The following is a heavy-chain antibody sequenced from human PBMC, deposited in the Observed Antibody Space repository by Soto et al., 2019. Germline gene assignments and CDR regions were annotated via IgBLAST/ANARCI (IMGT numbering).Heavy chain of an antibody. J-gene: IGHJ4*01. Sequence: QVQLVQSGAEVKKPGASVKVSCKTSGYTFTRYDINWVRQAPGQGLEWMGWMNPKSGYTGSAQRFQGRITMTRDTSISTAYMELSSLRSEETAMYYCARTDGDLDYWGQGTLVTVSS. CDR1: GYTFTRYD. CDR3: ARTDGDLDY. CDR2: MNPKSGYT. V-gene: IGHV1-8*01. D-gene: IGHD4-17*01.